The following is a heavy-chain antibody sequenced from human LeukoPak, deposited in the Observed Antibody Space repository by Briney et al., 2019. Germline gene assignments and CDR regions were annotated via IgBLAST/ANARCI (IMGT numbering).Heavy chain of an antibody. D-gene: IGHD4-23*01. J-gene: IGHJ6*03. CDR1: GFTFSSYG. CDR2: ISYDGSNK. CDR3: AKEGEDAVVAPNYYYYYYMDV. Sequence: GGSLRLSCAASGFTFSSYGMHWVRQAPGKGLEGVAGISYDGSNKYYADSVKGRFTISRDNSKNTLYLQMNSLRAADTAVYYCAKEGEDAVVAPNYYYYYYMDVWGKGTTVTVSS. V-gene: IGHV3-30*18.